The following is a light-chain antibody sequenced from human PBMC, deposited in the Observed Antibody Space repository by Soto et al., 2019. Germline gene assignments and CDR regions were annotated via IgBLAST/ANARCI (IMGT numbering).Light chain of an antibody. CDR1: SSDFGGYNV. Sequence: QSALTQPASVSGSPGQSITISCSGTSSDFGGYNVVSWYQQHPGKAPKLIIYEGTKRPSGVSNRFSGSKSGNAASLTISGLQTEDEADYYCCSYADTSTFWVVFGGGTKATVL. V-gene: IGLV2-23*03. J-gene: IGLJ3*02. CDR2: EGT. CDR3: CSYADTSTFWVV.